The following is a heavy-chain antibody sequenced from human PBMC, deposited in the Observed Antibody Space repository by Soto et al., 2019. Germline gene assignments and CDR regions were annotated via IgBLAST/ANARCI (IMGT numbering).Heavy chain of an antibody. J-gene: IGHJ5*01. V-gene: IGHV4-39*01. CDR3: ARHVDSGYDWFWFDS. Sequence: PSETLSLTCTVSGGSISSSSYYWGWIRQPPGKGLEWIGSIYYNGSTYYNPSLKSRDTISVATSKNQFSLMLSSVTAADTSVYYYARHVDSGYDWFWFDSRGQGTLVTVS. CDR2: IYYNGST. CDR1: GGSISSSSYY. D-gene: IGHD5-12*01.